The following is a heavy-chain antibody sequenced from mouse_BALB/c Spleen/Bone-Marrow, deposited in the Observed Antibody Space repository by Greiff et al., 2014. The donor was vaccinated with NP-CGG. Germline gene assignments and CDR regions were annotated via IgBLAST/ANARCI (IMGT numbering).Heavy chain of an antibody. D-gene: IGHD2-14*01. V-gene: IGHV14-3*02. J-gene: IGHJ1*01. CDR1: GFNIKDTY. CDR2: IDPANGNT. CDR3: ANYRYGWYFDV. Sequence: EVHLVESGAELVKPGASVKLSCTASGFNIKDTYMHWVKQRPEQGLEWIGRIDPANGNTKYDPKFQGKATITADTSSNTAYLQLSSLTSEDTAVYYCANYRYGWYFDVWGAGTTVTVSS.